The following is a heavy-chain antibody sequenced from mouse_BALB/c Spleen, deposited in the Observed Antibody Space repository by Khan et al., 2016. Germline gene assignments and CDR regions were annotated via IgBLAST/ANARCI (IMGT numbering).Heavy chain of an antibody. V-gene: IGHV10S3*01. CDR2: IRSKSNNYAT. Sequence: EVQLVESGGGLVQPKGSLKLSCAASGFTFNTNAMNWVRQAPGKGLEWVARIRSKSNNYATYYADSVKDRFTISRDDSQSILYLQMNNLKNEDTAMYYCVRDFYYYGRGGCFDVWGAGTTVTVSS. J-gene: IGHJ1*01. CDR1: GFTFNTNA. D-gene: IGHD1-1*01. CDR3: VRDFYYYGRGGCFDV.